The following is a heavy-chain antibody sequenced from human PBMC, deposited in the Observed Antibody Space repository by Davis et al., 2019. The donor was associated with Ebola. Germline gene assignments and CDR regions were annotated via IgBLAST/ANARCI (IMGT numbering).Heavy chain of an antibody. CDR3: AREGAYCTNGVCYTYYYGMDV. CDR1: GFSFSNYW. CDR2: INSDGSST. V-gene: IGHV3-74*01. D-gene: IGHD2-8*01. Sequence: GSLRLSCTASGFSFSNYWMHWVRQAPGEGLVWVSRINSDGSSTSYADSVKGRFTISRDNAKNTLYLQMNSLRAEDTAVYYCAREGAYCTNGVCYTYYYGMDVWGQGTTVTVSS. J-gene: IGHJ6*02.